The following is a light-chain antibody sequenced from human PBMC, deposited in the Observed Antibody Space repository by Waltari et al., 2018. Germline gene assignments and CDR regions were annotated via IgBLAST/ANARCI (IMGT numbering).Light chain of an antibody. Sequence: QSVLTQPPSASGTPGQKVTISCNGSSSNIGSNYVYWYQQFPGTAPKLLIFKNNQRPSGVPDRFSDSKSGTSASLAINGHRSEDEADYYCAAWDDSLSGLVLGGGTKVTVL. CDR3: AAWDDSLSGLV. J-gene: IGLJ3*02. V-gene: IGLV1-47*01. CDR2: KNN. CDR1: SSNIGSNY.